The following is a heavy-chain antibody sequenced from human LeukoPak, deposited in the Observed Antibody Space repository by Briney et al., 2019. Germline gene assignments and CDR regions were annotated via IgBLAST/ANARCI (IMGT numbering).Heavy chain of an antibody. CDR3: ARGRTPAAHAY. Sequence: GAAVKVYCKASGGTFSSYAISWVRQAPGQGLEWMGGIIPIFGTANYAQKFQGRVTITADESTSTAYMELSSLRSEDTAVYYCARGRTPAAHAYWGQGTLVTVSS. D-gene: IGHD2-2*01. V-gene: IGHV1-69*13. CDR2: IIPIFGTA. CDR1: GGTFSSYA. J-gene: IGHJ4*02.